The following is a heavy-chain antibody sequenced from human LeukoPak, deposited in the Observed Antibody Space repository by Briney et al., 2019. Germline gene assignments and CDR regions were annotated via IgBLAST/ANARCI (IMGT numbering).Heavy chain of an antibody. CDR1: GFTFSSYS. V-gene: IGHV3-21*01. CDR3: ARDRPPSPTTEYYYYGMDV. J-gene: IGHJ6*02. D-gene: IGHD1-26*01. Sequence: GGSLRLSCAASGFTFSSYSMNWVRQAPGKGLEWVSSISSSSSYIYYADSVKGRFTISRDNAKNSLYLQMNSLRAEDTAVYYCARDRPPSPTTEYYYYGMDVWGQGTTVTVSS. CDR2: ISSSSSYI.